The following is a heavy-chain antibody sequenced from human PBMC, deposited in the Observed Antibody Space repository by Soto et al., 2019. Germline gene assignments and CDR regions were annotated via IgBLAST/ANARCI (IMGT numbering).Heavy chain of an antibody. J-gene: IGHJ4*02. V-gene: IGHV4-39*01. Sequence: SETLSLTCTVSGGSISSSSYYWGWIRQPPGKGLEWIGSIYYSGSTYYNPSLKSRVTISVDTSKNQFSLKLSSVTAADTAVYYCARRLGDSSGYYFDYWGQGTLVTVSS. CDR3: ARRLGDSSGYYFDY. CDR1: GGSISSSSYY. D-gene: IGHD3-22*01. CDR2: IYYSGST.